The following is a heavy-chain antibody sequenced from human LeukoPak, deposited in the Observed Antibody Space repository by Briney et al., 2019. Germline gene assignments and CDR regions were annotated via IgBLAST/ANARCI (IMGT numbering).Heavy chain of an antibody. D-gene: IGHD6-19*01. CDR2: FDPEDGET. Sequence: GASANVSCKVSGYTLTELSMHWVRQAPGKGLEWMGGFDPEDGETIYAQKFQGRVTMTEDTSTDTAYMELSSLRSEDTAVYYCATDFGVLAVAGTGTNWGQGTLVTVSS. CDR1: GYTLTELS. J-gene: IGHJ4*02. CDR3: ATDFGVLAVAGTGTN. V-gene: IGHV1-24*01.